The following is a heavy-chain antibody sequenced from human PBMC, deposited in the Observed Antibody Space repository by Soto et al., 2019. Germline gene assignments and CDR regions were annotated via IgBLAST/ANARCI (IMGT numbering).Heavy chain of an antibody. CDR1: GGSISSYY. CDR2: IYYSGST. V-gene: IGHV4-59*01. J-gene: IGHJ6*02. Sequence: SETLSLTCTVSGGSISSYYWSWIRQPPGKGLKWIGYIYYSGSTNYNPSLKSRVTISVDTSKNQFSLKLSSVTAADTAVYYCAVGGPRIQLWLHAYYYGMDVWGQGTTVTVSS. D-gene: IGHD5-18*01. CDR3: AVGGPRIQLWLHAYYYGMDV.